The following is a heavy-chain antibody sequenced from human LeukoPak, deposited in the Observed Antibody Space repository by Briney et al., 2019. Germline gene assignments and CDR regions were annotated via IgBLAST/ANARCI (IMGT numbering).Heavy chain of an antibody. Sequence: GGSLRLSCAASGFPFSRLAMTWVRQAPGKGLEWVSAISGSGGSSNYADSVKGRFTISRDNSNDTLHLQMNSLRADDTAVYYCAKCRGGGGEYWNFDLWGRGILVTVSS. CDR1: GFPFSRLA. CDR3: AKCRGGGGEYWNFDL. CDR2: ISGSGGSS. J-gene: IGHJ2*01. D-gene: IGHD2-15*01. V-gene: IGHV3-23*01.